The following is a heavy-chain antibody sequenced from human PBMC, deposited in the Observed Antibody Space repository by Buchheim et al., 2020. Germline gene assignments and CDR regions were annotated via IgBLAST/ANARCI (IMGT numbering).Heavy chain of an antibody. D-gene: IGHD5-18*01. Sequence: EVQLMESGGGLVKPGGSLRLSCAASGFTFSSYSMNWVRQAPGKGLEWVSSISSSSSYIYYADSVKGRFTISRDNAKNSLYLQMNSLRAEDTAVYYCARDLNEGGGYSYGELTRTGDNYYYYGMDVWGQGTT. V-gene: IGHV3-21*01. CDR3: ARDLNEGGGYSYGELTRTGDNYYYYGMDV. CDR1: GFTFSSYS. CDR2: ISSSSSYI. J-gene: IGHJ6*02.